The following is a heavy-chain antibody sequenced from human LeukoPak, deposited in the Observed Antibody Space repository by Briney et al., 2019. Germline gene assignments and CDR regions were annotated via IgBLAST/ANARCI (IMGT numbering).Heavy chain of an antibody. V-gene: IGHV3-13*04. CDR1: GFTFSSYD. D-gene: IGHD3-22*01. Sequence: GGSLRLSCAASGFTFSSYDMHWVRQPTGKGLEWVSGIGTTGDTYYPGSVKGRFTISREDAKNALYLQMNSLRAGDTAVYYCARGLYYYDSSGYYGDTFDVWGQGTMVIVSS. CDR2: IGTTGDT. CDR3: ARGLYYYDSSGYYGDTFDV. J-gene: IGHJ3*01.